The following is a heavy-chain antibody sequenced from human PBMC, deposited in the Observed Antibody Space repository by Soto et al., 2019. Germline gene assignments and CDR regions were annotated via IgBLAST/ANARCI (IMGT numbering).Heavy chain of an antibody. CDR2: IYYSGST. V-gene: IGHV4-61*01. J-gene: IGHJ6*02. Sequence: SETLSLTCTVSGGSISSGYYYWSWLRQPPGKGLEWIGYIYYSGSTNYNPSLKSRVTISVDTSKNQLSLKLSSVTAADTAVYYCATGGGRFNYGMDAWGQGTTVTVSS. CDR3: ATGGGRFNYGMDA. CDR1: GGSISSGYYY. D-gene: IGHD3-10*01.